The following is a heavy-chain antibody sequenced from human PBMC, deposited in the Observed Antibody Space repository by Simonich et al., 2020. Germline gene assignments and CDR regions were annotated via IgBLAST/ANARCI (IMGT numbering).Heavy chain of an antibody. CDR3: ARHDPGIAARPPSFYYYYYMDV. Sequence: QVQLQESGPGLVKPSETLSLTCTVSGGSISSYYWSWIRQPPGKGLEWIGYIYYSGSTNNNPSLRRRDTISGDTTKNLFSRKLSSVTAADTAVYYCARHDPGIAARPPSFYYYYYMDVWGKGTTVNVSS. CDR2: IYYSGST. V-gene: IGHV4-59*08. J-gene: IGHJ6*03. CDR1: GGSISSYY. D-gene: IGHD6-6*01.